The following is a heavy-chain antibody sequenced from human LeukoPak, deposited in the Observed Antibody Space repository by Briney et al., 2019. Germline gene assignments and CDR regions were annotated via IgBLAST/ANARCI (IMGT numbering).Heavy chain of an antibody. CDR2: INPSGGTT. Sequence: RASVKVSCKASGYTFTSYYIHWVRQAPGQGLEWMGKINPSGGTTTNAQTFLGRLTMTRDTSTNTVYMELSSLRSEDTAVYYCARGGLGNYDILTGNYKYYYYMDVWGEGTTVTVSS. CDR3: ARGGLGNYDILTGNYKYYYYMDV. D-gene: IGHD3-9*01. V-gene: IGHV1-46*01. CDR1: GYTFTSYY. J-gene: IGHJ6*03.